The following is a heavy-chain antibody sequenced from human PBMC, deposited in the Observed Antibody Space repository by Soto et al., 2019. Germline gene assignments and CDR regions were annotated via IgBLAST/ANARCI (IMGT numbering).Heavy chain of an antibody. CDR2: IYYSGST. J-gene: IGHJ4*02. D-gene: IGHD2-21*02. Sequence: QLQLQELGPGLVKPSETLSLTCTVSGDSISSSSYYWDWIRQPPGKGLEWIGSIYYSGSTYYNPSLKSRVTISVDTSKNQFSLKLSSVTAADTAVYYCARARSGDRRFDSWGQGALVTVSS. CDR1: GDSISSSSYY. CDR3: ARARSGDRRFDS. V-gene: IGHV4-39*01.